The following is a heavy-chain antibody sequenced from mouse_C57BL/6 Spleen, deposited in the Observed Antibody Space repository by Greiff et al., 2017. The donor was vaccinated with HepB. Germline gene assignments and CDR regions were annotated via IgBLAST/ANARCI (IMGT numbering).Heavy chain of an antibody. CDR3: ARGGLYYGSSYYAMDY. D-gene: IGHD1-1*01. J-gene: IGHJ4*01. Sequence: QVQLQQPGAELVKPGASVKLSCKASGYTFTSYWMHWVKQRPGQGLEWIGMIHPNSGSTNYNEKFKSKATLTVDKSSSTAYMQLSSLTSEDSAVYYCARGGLYYGSSYYAMDYWGQGTSVTVSS. V-gene: IGHV1-64*01. CDR2: IHPNSGST. CDR1: GYTFTSYW.